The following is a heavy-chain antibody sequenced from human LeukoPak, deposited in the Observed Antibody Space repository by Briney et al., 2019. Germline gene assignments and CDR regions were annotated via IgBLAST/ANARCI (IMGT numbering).Heavy chain of an antibody. Sequence: ASVKVSCKASGGTFSSYAISWVRQAPGQGLEWMGGIIPIFGTANYAQKFQGRVTITADESTSTAYMELSSLRSEDTAVYYCAKHLHSSSWAYYYYGMDVWGQGTTVTVSS. J-gene: IGHJ6*02. CDR2: IIPIFGTA. V-gene: IGHV1-69*13. CDR1: GGTFSSYA. D-gene: IGHD6-13*01. CDR3: AKHLHSSSWAYYYYGMDV.